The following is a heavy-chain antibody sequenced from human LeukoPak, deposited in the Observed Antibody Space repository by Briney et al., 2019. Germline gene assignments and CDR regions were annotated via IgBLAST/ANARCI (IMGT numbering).Heavy chain of an antibody. CDR3: ARASYDFWSGTKGRAFDI. CDR2: INHSGST. CDR1: GGSFSGYY. V-gene: IGHV4-34*01. Sequence: SETLSLTCAVYGGSFSGYYWSWIRQPPGKGLEWIGEINHSGSTNYNPSLKSRVTISVDTSKNQFSLKLSSVTAADTAVYYCARASYDFWSGTKGRAFDIWGQGTMVTVSS. J-gene: IGHJ3*02. D-gene: IGHD3-3*01.